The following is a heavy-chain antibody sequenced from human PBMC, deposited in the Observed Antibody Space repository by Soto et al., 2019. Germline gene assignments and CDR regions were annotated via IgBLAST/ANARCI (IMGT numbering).Heavy chain of an antibody. D-gene: IGHD3-10*01. J-gene: IGHJ6*02. V-gene: IGHV4-59*12. CDR2: IYYSGST. Sequence: PSETLSLTCAVYGGSFSGYYWSWIRQPPGKGLECIGYIYYSGSTNYNPSLKSRVTISVDTSKNQFSLKLNSVTPEDTAVYYCARVGPYGFGEPHYYGMDVWGQGTTVTVSS. CDR3: ARVGPYGFGEPHYYGMDV. CDR1: GGSFSGYY.